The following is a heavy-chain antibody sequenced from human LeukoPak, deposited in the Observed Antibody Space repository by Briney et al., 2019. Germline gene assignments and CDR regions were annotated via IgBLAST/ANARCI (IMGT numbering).Heavy chain of an antibody. Sequence: SETLSLTCAFYGGSFSGYYWNWIRQPPGKGLECIGSIYHSGSTYYNPSLKSRVTISVDTSKNQFSLNLSSVTAADTAMYYCARAVGTSRNFFDYWGQGTLVTVSS. J-gene: IGHJ4*02. V-gene: IGHV4-34*01. CDR1: GGSFSGYY. CDR2: IYHSGST. CDR3: ARAVGTSRNFFDY. D-gene: IGHD4-23*01.